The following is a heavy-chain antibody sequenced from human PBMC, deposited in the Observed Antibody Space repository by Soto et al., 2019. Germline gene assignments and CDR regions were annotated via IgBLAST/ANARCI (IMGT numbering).Heavy chain of an antibody. V-gene: IGHV1-3*01. CDR3: ARVRYCSGGSCYSGHYYYMDV. CDR1: GYTFTSYA. J-gene: IGHJ6*03. Sequence: ASVKVSWKASGYTFTSYAMHWVRQAPGQRLEWMGWINAGNGNTKYSQKFQGRVTITRDTSAGTAYMELSSLRSEDTAVYYCARVRYCSGGSCYSGHYYYMDVWGKGTTVTVSS. CDR2: INAGNGNT. D-gene: IGHD2-15*01.